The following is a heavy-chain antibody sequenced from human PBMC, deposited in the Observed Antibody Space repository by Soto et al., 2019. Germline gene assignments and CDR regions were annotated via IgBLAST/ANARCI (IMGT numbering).Heavy chain of an antibody. CDR1: GFTFSSYS. CDR2: ISSSSSYI. CDR3: ARDRDYPHNWFDP. V-gene: IGHV3-21*01. D-gene: IGHD4-17*01. J-gene: IGHJ5*02. Sequence: GGSLRLSCAASGFTFSSYSMNWVRQAPGKGLEWVSSISSSSSYIYYADSVKGRFTISRDNAKNSLYLQMNSLRAEDTAVYYCARDRDYPHNWFDPWGQGTLVTVSS.